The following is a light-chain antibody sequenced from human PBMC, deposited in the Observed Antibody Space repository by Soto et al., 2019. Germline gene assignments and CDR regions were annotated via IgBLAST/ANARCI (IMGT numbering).Light chain of an antibody. J-gene: IGLJ1*01. Sequence: QSVLTQPPSASGTPGQRVTISCSGSRSNIGSNTVNWYQQLPGTSPKLLIYSNNQRPSGVPDRFSGSKSGTSASLAISGLQSEAEADYYCAAWDDSLNGYVFGTGTKVT. CDR2: SNN. CDR3: AAWDDSLNGYV. V-gene: IGLV1-44*01. CDR1: RSNIGSNT.